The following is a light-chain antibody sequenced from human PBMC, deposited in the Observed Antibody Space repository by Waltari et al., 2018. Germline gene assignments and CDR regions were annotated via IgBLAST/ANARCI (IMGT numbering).Light chain of an antibody. CDR3: CSYAGRSTCV. CDR2: EGS. V-gene: IGLV2-23*01. J-gene: IGLJ3*02. Sequence: QSALTQPASVSGAPGQSITIPCTGTSSDVGSYNLVSWYQQHPGKAPKLMIYEGSKRPSGVSNRFPVFKAAKTASLPVYGLQAEYEADYYCCSYAGRSTCVVGGGTKLTVL. CDR1: SSDVGSYNL.